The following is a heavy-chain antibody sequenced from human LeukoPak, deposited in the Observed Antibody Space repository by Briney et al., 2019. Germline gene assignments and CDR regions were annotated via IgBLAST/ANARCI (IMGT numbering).Heavy chain of an antibody. CDR2: INHSGST. V-gene: IGHV4-34*01. J-gene: IGHJ4*02. Sequence: SETLSLTCAVYGGSFSGYYWSWIRQPPGKGLEWIGEINHSGSTNYNPSLKSRVTISVDTSKNQFSLKLSSVTAADTAVYYCARVSGAIVNSYYFDYWGQGTLVTVSS. CDR3: ARVSGAIVNSYYFDY. D-gene: IGHD5-18*01. CDR1: GGSFSGYY.